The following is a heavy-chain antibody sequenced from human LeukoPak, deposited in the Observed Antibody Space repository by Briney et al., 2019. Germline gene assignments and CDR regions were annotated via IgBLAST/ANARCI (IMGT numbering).Heavy chain of an antibody. CDR3: ARSLYDILTGLDAFNI. D-gene: IGHD3-9*01. J-gene: IGHJ3*02. CDR1: GLSLSTSGMR. Sequence: SGPALVKPTQTLTLTCTFSGLSLSTSGMRVSWIRQPPEKALEWLARIDWDDDKFYSTSLKTRLTISKDTSKNQVVLTMTNMDPVDTATYYCARSLYDILTGLDAFNIWGQGTMVTVSS. CDR2: IDWDDDK. V-gene: IGHV2-70*04.